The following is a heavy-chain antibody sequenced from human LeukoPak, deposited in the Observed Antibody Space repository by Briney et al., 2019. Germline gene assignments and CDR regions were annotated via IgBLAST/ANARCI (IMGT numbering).Heavy chain of an antibody. V-gene: IGHV3-66*01. CDR1: GFTVNSNF. J-gene: IGHJ6*02. Sequence: GGSLRLSCAASGFTVNSNFMSWVRQAPGKGLEWVSVIRSGGNTHYADSVKGRFTISRDNSKETGYLQMNSLGAEDTAVYYCARDVLWFGEGQGLDVWGQGTTVTVTS. D-gene: IGHD3-10*01. CDR3: ARDVLWFGEGQGLDV. CDR2: IRSGGNT.